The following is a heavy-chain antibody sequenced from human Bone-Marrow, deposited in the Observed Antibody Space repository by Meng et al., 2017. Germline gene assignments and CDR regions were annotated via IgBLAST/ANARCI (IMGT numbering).Heavy chain of an antibody. V-gene: IGHV1-2*02. CDR1: GYTFTGYY. D-gene: IGHD3-9*01. CDR3: ARDGGSEYYDILTGYYN. J-gene: IGHJ4*02. CDR2: INPNSGGT. Sequence: ASVKVSCKASGYTFTGYYMHWGRQAPGQGLEGMGWINPNSGGTNYAQKFQGRVTMTRDTSISTAYMELSRLRSDDTAVYYCARDGGSEYYDILTGYYNWGQGTLVTVSS.